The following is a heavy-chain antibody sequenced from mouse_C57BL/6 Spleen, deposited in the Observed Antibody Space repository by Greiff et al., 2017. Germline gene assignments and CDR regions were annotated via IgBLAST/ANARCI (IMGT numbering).Heavy chain of an antibody. Sequence: VQLQQSGPELVKPGASVKIPCKASGYTFTDYNMDWVKQSHGKSLEWIGDINPNNGGTIYNQKFKGKATLTVDKSSSTAYMELRSLTSEDTAVYYCARSSYDGDWFAYWGQGTLVTVSA. V-gene: IGHV1-18*01. CDR2: INPNNGGT. D-gene: IGHD2-12*01. J-gene: IGHJ3*01. CDR1: GYTFTDYN. CDR3: ARSSYDGDWFAY.